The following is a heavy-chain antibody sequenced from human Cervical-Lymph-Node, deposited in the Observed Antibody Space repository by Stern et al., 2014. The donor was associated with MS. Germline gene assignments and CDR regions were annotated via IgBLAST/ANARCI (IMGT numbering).Heavy chain of an antibody. CDR1: GYTFTGFY. D-gene: IGHD5-24*01. J-gene: IGHJ4*02. Sequence: MQLVESGAEVKKPGASVKVSCKASGYTFTGFYIHWVRPAPGRGLEWVGRISPNGGGTTYAQESQGRVAMTRDTSINTAYMEVSRLRSDDTAVYYCARDHDGYGEAPRFDYWGQGTLVTVS. CDR2: ISPNGGGT. CDR3: ARDHDGYGEAPRFDY. V-gene: IGHV1-2*06.